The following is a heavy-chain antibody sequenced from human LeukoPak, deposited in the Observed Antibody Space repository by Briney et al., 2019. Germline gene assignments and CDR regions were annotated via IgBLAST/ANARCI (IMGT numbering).Heavy chain of an antibody. D-gene: IGHD3-22*01. J-gene: IGHJ5*02. V-gene: IGHV4-59*11. CDR2: IYYSGSS. Sequence: PSETLSLTCTVSSGSISSHYWSWIRQPPGKGLEWIGYIYYSGSSKYNPSLKSRVTISVDTSKNQFSLELSSVTAADTAVYYCARLYDSSGYTNWLDPWGQGTLVTVSS. CDR3: ARLYDSSGYTNWLDP. CDR1: SGSISSHY.